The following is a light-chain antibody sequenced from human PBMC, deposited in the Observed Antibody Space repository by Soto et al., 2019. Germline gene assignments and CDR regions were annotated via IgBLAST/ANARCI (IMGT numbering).Light chain of an antibody. V-gene: IGKV3-15*01. CDR3: QQYDKWPHT. J-gene: IGKJ2*01. CDR1: QNLSRN. CDR2: YAS. Sequence: EMVMTQPPATLSVSPGERAILSCRASQNLSRNLAWYQQQPGQAPRLLIFYASTRATGIPARFSGSGSGTDFTLTISSLQSEDFAVYYCQQYDKWPHTFGQGTKLEIK.